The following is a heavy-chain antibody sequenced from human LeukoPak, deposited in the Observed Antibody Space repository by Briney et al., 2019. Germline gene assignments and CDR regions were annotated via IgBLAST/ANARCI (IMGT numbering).Heavy chain of an antibody. CDR2: IYTSGST. CDR1: GGSISSYY. V-gene: IGHV4-4*07. Sequence: SETLSLTCTVSGGSISSYYWSWIRQPAGKGLEWIGRIYTSGSTNYNPSLKSRVTMSVDTSKNQFSLKLSSVTAADTAVYYCARGGLVRGAINSLIAFDIWGQGIMVTVSS. J-gene: IGHJ3*02. D-gene: IGHD3-10*01. CDR3: ARGGLVRGAINSLIAFDI.